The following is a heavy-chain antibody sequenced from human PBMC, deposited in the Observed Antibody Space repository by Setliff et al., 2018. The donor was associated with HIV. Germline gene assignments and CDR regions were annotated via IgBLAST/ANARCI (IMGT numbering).Heavy chain of an antibody. D-gene: IGHD6-13*01. CDR2: IIPILGIA. V-gene: IGHV1-69*10. CDR1: GGTFSSYA. J-gene: IGHJ4*02. Sequence: GASVKVSCKASGGTFSSYAISWVRQAPGQGLEWMGGIIPILGIANYAQKFQGRVTITTDESTSTAYMELSGLRSEDTAVYYCARESPSSSWFYFDFWGQGTLVTVSS. CDR3: ARESPSSSWFYFDF.